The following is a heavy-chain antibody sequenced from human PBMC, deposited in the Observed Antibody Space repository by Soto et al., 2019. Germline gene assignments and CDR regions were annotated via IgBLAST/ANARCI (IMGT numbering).Heavy chain of an antibody. CDR2: IYYRGNT. Sequence: SETLSLTCTVSGGSIGTYYWSWIRQPPGKGLGWIGYIYYRGNTDYNPSLKSRVTISLDTPKNQFSLKLSSVTAADTAVYYCARHPGYYDILTGYTTYYFDYWGQGILVT. CDR3: ARHPGYYDILTGYTTYYFDY. V-gene: IGHV4-59*08. D-gene: IGHD3-9*01. CDR1: GGSIGTYY. J-gene: IGHJ4*02.